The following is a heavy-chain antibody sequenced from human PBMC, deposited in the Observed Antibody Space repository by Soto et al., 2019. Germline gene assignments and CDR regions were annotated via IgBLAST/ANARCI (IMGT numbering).Heavy chain of an antibody. CDR2: INHSGST. J-gene: IGHJ4*02. CDR3: ARRGAIGYYGSGSAFDY. Sequence: PSETLSLTCAVYGGSFSGYYWSWIRQPPGKGLEWIGEINHSGSTNYSPSLKSRVTISVDTSKNQFSLKLSSVTAADTAVYYCARRGAIGYYGSGSAFDYWGQGTLVTVSS. D-gene: IGHD3-10*01. CDR1: GGSFSGYY. V-gene: IGHV4-34*01.